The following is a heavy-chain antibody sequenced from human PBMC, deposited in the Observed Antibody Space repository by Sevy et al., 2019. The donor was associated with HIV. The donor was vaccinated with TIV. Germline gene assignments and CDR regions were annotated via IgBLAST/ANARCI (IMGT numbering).Heavy chain of an antibody. Sequence: QLGGPLRLSCAASGFTFSSYAMSWVRQAPGKGLEWVSSFTGSGTNTFYADSVKGRFTISRDNSKNTLYLQMNSLRAEDTAVYYCAKDSILVAGHFDYWGQRTLVTVSS. CDR1: GFTFSSYA. CDR3: AKDSILVAGHFDY. CDR2: FTGSGTNT. V-gene: IGHV3-23*01. J-gene: IGHJ4*02. D-gene: IGHD6-19*01.